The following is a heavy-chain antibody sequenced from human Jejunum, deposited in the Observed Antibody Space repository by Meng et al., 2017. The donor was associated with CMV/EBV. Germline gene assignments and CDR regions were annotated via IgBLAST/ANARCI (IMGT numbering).Heavy chain of an antibody. V-gene: IGHV1-18*01. CDR2: ISAYNGNT. CDR1: GDSFSTQT. J-gene: IGHJ4*02. Sequence: QVHLLQSGAGVKKPGASVRVSCEASGDSFSTQTFSWVRQAPGQGLEWMGWISAYNGNTNYAQTLQGRLTMTTDTSTSTAYMELRSLRSDDTAVYYCARVEVGITSGDYWGQGTLVTVSS. D-gene: IGHD1-26*01. CDR3: ARVEVGITSGDY.